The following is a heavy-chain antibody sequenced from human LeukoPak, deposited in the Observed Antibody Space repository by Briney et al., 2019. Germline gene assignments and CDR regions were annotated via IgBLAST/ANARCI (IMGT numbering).Heavy chain of an antibody. CDR1: GGSISSGVSY. V-gene: IGHV4-31*03. CDR2: IYYSGSS. D-gene: IGHD5-12*01. Sequence: SQTLSLTCTVSGGSISSGVSYWSWIRQHPGKGLAWIAYIYYSGSSSYNPSLKSRVTISVDTSKNQFSLKLSSVTAADTAVYYCARDYRFDSGYDLLDAFDVWGQGTMVTVSS. CDR3: ARDYRFDSGYDLLDAFDV. J-gene: IGHJ3*01.